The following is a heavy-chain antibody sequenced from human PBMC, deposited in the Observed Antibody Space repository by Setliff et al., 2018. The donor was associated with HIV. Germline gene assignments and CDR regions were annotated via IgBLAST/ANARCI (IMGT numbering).Heavy chain of an antibody. J-gene: IGHJ4*01. V-gene: IGHV1-69*13. CDR2: IIPIFGTT. Sequence: ASVKVSCKTSGRSFSSYAVSWVRQAPGQGLEWIGGIIPIFGTTNYAQKFQGRVTITADESASTVYMELSSLRSEDTALYYCARDGLLVAGIRFDYWGQGTLVTVSS. CDR3: ARDGLLVAGIRFDY. CDR1: GRSFSSYA. D-gene: IGHD6-19*01.